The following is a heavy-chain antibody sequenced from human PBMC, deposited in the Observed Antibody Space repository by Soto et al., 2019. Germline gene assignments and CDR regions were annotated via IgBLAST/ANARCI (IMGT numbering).Heavy chain of an antibody. J-gene: IGHJ5*02. CDR2: ISGSSSTT. CDR1: GFTFSSYN. V-gene: IGHV3-48*01. D-gene: IGHD3-22*01. Sequence: GGSLRLSCAGSGFTFSSYNMNWVRQGPGKGLEWVSYISGSSSTTYYAESVKGRFTVSRDNAKKSVYLQMNSLRAEDTAVYYCAKFVTMIVVSPDNWFDPWGQGTLVTVSS. CDR3: AKFVTMIVVSPDNWFDP.